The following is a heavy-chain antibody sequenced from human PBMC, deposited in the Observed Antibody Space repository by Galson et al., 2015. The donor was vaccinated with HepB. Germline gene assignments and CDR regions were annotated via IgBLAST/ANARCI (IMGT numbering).Heavy chain of an antibody. V-gene: IGHV1-8*01. CDR1: GYTFTSYD. CDR3: ARGLSYCSGGSCFKGWFDP. J-gene: IGHJ5*02. D-gene: IGHD2-15*01. CDR2: MNPNSGNT. Sequence: SVKVSCKASGYTFTSYDINWVRQATGQGLEWMGWMNPNSGNTGYAQKFQGRVTMTRNTSISTAYMELSSLRSEDTAVYYCARGLSYCSGGSCFKGWFDPWGQGTLVTVSS.